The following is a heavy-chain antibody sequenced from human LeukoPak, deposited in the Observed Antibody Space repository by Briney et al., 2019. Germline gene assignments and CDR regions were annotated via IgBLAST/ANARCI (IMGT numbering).Heavy chain of an antibody. V-gene: IGHV4-30-4*01. CDR1: GGSISSGNYY. D-gene: IGHD1-26*01. Sequence: SETLSLTCTVSGGSISSGNYYWSWIRQPPGKGLEWIGYIYYSGSTYYNPSLKSRVTISVDTSKNQFSLKLSSVTAADTAVYYCARAWSGSYPDAFDIWGQGTMVTVSS. J-gene: IGHJ3*02. CDR3: ARAWSGSYPDAFDI. CDR2: IYYSGST.